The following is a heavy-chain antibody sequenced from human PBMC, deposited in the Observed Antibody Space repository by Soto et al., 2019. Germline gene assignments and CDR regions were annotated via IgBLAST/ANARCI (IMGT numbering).Heavy chain of an antibody. CDR1: GGSITSSKHY. D-gene: IGHD3-3*01. V-gene: IGHV4-30-4*08. J-gene: IGHJ4*02. CDR2: IYLSGFT. Sequence: PSETLSLTCTVSGGSITSSKHYWSWIRQHPGKGLEWIGYIYLSGFTYSNPSLKSRVTMSIDTSKNQFSLKLSSVTAADTAVYYCARGGLDDFWSGDLYHLDSWGLGTLVTVSS. CDR3: ARGGLDDFWSGDLYHLDS.